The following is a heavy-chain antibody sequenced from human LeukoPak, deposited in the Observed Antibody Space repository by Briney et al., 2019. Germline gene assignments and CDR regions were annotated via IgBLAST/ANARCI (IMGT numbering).Heavy chain of an antibody. Sequence: SETLSLTCTVSGGSISSYYWSWIRQPPGKGLEWIGYIYYSGSTNYNPSLKSRVTISVDTSKNQFSLKLSSVTGADTAVYYCARGFWEYNFDYWGQGTLATVSS. J-gene: IGHJ4*02. D-gene: IGHD3-3*01. CDR1: GGSISSYY. V-gene: IGHV4-59*01. CDR2: IYYSGST. CDR3: ARGFWEYNFDY.